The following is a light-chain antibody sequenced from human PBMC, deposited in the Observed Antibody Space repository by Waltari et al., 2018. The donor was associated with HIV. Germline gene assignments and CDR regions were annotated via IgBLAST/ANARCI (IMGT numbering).Light chain of an antibody. V-gene: IGLV2-23*01. CDR1: SSDVGSYNL. Sequence: QSALTQPASVSGSPGQSITISCTGTSSDVGSYNLVSWYQQNPGKAPKLMIYEGSKRPSGVSNRLSVSKSGNTASLTISGLQAEDEADYYCCSYAGSSTWVFGGGTNLTVL. CDR3: CSYAGSSTWV. J-gene: IGLJ3*02. CDR2: EGS.